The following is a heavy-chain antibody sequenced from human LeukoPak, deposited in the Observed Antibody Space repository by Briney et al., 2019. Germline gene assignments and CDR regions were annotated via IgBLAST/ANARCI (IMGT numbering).Heavy chain of an antibody. Sequence: GGSLRLFCAASGFTFSSYWMSWVRQAPGKGLEWVDNIKQDGSEKYYVDSVKGRFTISRDNAKNSLYLQMNSLRAEDTAVYYCARDVQSGSPDAFDIWGQGTMVTVSS. D-gene: IGHD1-26*01. CDR2: IKQDGSEK. CDR1: GFTFSSYW. J-gene: IGHJ3*02. V-gene: IGHV3-7*03. CDR3: ARDVQSGSPDAFDI.